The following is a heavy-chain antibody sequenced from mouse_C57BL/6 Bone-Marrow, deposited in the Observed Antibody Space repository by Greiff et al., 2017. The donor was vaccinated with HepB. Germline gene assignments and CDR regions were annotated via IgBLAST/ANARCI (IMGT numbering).Heavy chain of an antibody. V-gene: IGHV1-55*01. J-gene: IGHJ4*01. D-gene: IGHD2-4*01. Sequence: QVQLQQPGAELVKPGASVKMSCKASGYTFTSYWITWVKQRPGQGLEWIGDIYPGSGSINYNEKFKSKATLTVDTSSSTAYMQLSSLTSEDSALYYCARFTYCVDSDYEDAMDYWGQGTSVTVSS. CDR1: GYTFTSYW. CDR3: ARFTYCVDSDYEDAMDY. CDR2: IYPGSGSI.